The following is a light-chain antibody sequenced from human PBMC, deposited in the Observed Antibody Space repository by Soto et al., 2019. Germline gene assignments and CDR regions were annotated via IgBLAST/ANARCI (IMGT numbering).Light chain of an antibody. CDR2: GAS. Sequence: IVLTQSPATLSVSPGQRSTLSCRASENIYTNLAWYQQKPGQAPRLLFYGASTRATGLPARFSGTGSGTEFTLTINSLQPEDSAVYYCQQYYNWPRTFGQGTRLEIK. V-gene: IGKV3-15*01. CDR1: ENIYTN. J-gene: IGKJ5*01. CDR3: QQYYNWPRT.